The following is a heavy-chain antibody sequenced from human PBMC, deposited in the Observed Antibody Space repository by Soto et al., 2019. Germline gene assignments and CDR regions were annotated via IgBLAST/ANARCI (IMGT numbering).Heavy chain of an antibody. V-gene: IGHV3-11*06. Sequence: GGSLRLSCAASGFTFSDYYMSWIRQAPGKGLEWVSYISSSSSYTNYADSVKGRFTISRDNAKDSLYLQMNSLRAEDTAVYYCARVEGNRGVAARLYGMDVWGQGTTVTVSS. CDR2: ISSSSSYT. D-gene: IGHD6-6*01. CDR3: ARVEGNRGVAARLYGMDV. CDR1: GFTFSDYY. J-gene: IGHJ6*02.